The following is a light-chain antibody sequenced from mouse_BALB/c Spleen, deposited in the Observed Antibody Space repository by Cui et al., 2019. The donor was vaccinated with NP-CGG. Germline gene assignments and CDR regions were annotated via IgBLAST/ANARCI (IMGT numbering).Light chain of an antibody. V-gene: IGLV1*01. CDR3: ALWYSNHWV. Sequence: QAVVTHVSALTTSPGQTVTLTCRSSTGAATTSNYANGVQEKPDHLFTGLIGGTNNRAPGVPARFSGSLIGDKAALTITGAQTEDEAIYFCALWYSNHWVFGGGTKLTVL. CDR1: TGAATTSNY. J-gene: IGLJ1*01. CDR2: GTN.